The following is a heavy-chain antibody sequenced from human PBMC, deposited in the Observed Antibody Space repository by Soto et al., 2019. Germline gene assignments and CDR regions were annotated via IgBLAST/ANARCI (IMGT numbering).Heavy chain of an antibody. V-gene: IGHV5-51*01. J-gene: IGHJ6*02. D-gene: IGHD4-17*01. CDR1: GFSFSRYT. CDR3: TLSYGDSYYYYYGMDV. Sequence: RESLKISCVGSGFSFSRYTVGWVRQVPGKGLEWMGVIHPGDSDTIYSPSFQGQVTISADKSISTAYLQWSSLKASDTAMYYCTLSYGDSYYYYYGMDVWGQGTTVTVSS. CDR2: IHPGDSDT.